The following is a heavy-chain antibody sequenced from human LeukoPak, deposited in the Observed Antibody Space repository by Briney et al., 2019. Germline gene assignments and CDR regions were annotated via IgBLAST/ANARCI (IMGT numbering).Heavy chain of an antibody. CDR1: GYTFTGYY. CDR2: INPNSGGT. D-gene: IGHD6-13*01. CDR3: ARGGNDMITIAAAGTGYYYYMDV. Sequence: GASVKVSCKASGYTFTGYYMHWLRQAPGQGLEWMGWINPNSGGTNYAQKFQGRVTMTRDTSISTAYMELSRLRSDDTALYYCARGGNDMITIAAAGTGYYYYMDVWGKGTTVTISS. V-gene: IGHV1-2*02. J-gene: IGHJ6*03.